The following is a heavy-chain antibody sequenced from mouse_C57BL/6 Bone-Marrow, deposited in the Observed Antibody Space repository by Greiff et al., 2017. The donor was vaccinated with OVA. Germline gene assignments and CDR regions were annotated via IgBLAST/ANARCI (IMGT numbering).Heavy chain of an antibody. CDR3: ARTVWYPWYFDV. V-gene: IGHV1-55*01. CDR2: IYPGSGST. CDR1: GYTFTSYW. Sequence: QVQLQQPGAELVKPGASVKMSCKASGYTFTSYWITWVKQRPGQGLEWIGEIYPGSGSTNYNEKFKSKATLTVDTSSSTAYMQLSSLTSEDSAVYYCARTVWYPWYFDVWGTGTTVTVSS. D-gene: IGHD2-10*02. J-gene: IGHJ1*03.